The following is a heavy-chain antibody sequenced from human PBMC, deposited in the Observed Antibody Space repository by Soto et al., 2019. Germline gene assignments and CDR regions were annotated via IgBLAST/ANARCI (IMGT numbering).Heavy chain of an antibody. J-gene: IGHJ4*02. CDR2: ISYDGSNK. CDR3: AKDLYYGSGSLALPVDY. V-gene: IGHV3-30*18. D-gene: IGHD3-10*01. Sequence: QVQLVESGGGVVQPGRSLRLSCAASGFTFSSYGMHWVRQAPGKGLEWVAVISYDGSNKYYADSVKGRFTISRDNSKNTLYLQMNGLRAEDTAVYYCAKDLYYGSGSLALPVDYWGQGTLVTVSS. CDR1: GFTFSSYG.